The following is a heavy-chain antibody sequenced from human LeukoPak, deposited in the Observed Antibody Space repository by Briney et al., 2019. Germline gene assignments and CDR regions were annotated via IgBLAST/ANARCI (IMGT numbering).Heavy chain of an antibody. D-gene: IGHD3-22*01. V-gene: IGHV3-48*03. CDR3: ARDHYYDSSGASVDP. CDR2: ISSSGSTI. CDR1: GFTFSSYE. J-gene: IGHJ5*02. Sequence: PGGSLRLSCAASGFTFSSYEMNWVRQAPGKGLEWVSYISSSGSTIYYADSVKGRFTISRDNAKNSLYLQMNSLRAEDTAVYYCARDHYYDSSGASVDPWGQGTLVTVSS.